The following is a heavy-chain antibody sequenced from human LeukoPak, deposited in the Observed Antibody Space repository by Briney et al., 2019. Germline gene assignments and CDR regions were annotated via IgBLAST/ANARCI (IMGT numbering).Heavy chain of an antibody. V-gene: IGHV3-20*04. Sequence: GGSLRLSCAASGFTFDDYGMSWVRQAPGKGLEWVSGINWNGGSTGYADPVKGRFTISRDNAKNSLYLQMNSLRAEDTALYYCARGLAVGATTGAFDIWGQGTMVTVSS. CDR1: GFTFDDYG. D-gene: IGHD1-26*01. CDR2: INWNGGST. J-gene: IGHJ3*02. CDR3: ARGLAVGATTGAFDI.